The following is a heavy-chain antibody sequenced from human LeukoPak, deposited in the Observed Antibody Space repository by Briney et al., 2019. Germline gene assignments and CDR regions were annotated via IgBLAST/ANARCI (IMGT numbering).Heavy chain of an antibody. J-gene: IGHJ4*02. D-gene: IGHD2-15*01. Sequence: GGSLRLSCAASGFTFSSYSMNWVRQAPGKGLEWVSYISSSSSYIYYADSVKGRFTISRDNAKNSLYVQMNSLRAEDTAVYYCAGTPVVAATSFDYWGQGTLVTVSS. CDR3: AGTPVVAATSFDY. CDR2: ISSSSSYI. V-gene: IGHV3-21*01. CDR1: GFTFSSYS.